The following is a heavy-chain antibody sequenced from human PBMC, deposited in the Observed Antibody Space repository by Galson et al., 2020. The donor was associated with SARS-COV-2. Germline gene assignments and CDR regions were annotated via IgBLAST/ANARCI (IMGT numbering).Heavy chain of an antibody. CDR2: VNAGTADT. CDR3: ARTKITIFRGLTIEPFDY. J-gene: IGHJ4*02. D-gene: IGHD3-10*01. CDR1: GYTFTTYG. V-gene: IGHV1-3*01. Sequence: GASVKVSCKASGYTFTTYGIHWVRQAPGQKLEWMGWVNAGTADTRYSQNFQGRVAITRDTSASLVHMELSSLTFEDTAVYSCARTKITIFRGLTIEPFDYWGQGTLVTVSS.